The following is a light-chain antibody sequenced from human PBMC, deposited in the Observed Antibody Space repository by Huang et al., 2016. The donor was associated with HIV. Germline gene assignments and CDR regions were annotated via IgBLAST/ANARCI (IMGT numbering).Light chain of an antibody. V-gene: IGKV1-39*01. Sequence: DIEMTQSPSSLSASVGDTVTISCRAGDNIDTYLHWYQQKPGEAPKLLNSGASNLQAGVQLRFRGSGSGTYFTLTSNSRQPEDFATYFCQQTFVAPPEDTFGQGTRLEIK. CDR2: GAS. J-gene: IGKJ2*01. CDR3: QQTFVAPPEDT. CDR1: DNIDTY.